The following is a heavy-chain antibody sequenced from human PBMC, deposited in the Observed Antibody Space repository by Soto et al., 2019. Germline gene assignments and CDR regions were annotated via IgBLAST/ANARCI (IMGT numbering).Heavy chain of an antibody. CDR3: APSGSYRGWFDP. V-gene: IGHV3-74*01. CDR1: GFTFSSYW. CDR2: INSDGSST. Sequence: EVQLVESGGGLVQPGGSLRLSCAASGFTFSSYWMHWVRQAPGKGLVWVSRINSDGSSTSYADSVKGRFTISRDNAKNTLYLQMNSLRAEDTAVYYSAPSGSYRGWFDPWGQGTLVTVSS. J-gene: IGHJ5*02. D-gene: IGHD1-26*01.